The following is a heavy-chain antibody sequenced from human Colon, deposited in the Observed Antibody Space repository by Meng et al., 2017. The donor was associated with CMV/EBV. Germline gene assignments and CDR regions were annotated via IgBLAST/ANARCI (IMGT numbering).Heavy chain of an antibody. CDR1: GFTVSSNY. Sequence: GESLKISCAASGFTVSSNYMSWVRQAPGKGLEWVSVIYSGGSTYYADSVKGRFTISRDNANNSLFLELNSLRADDTAVYYCARLSGNSRMDVWGQGTTVTVSS. D-gene: IGHD1-26*01. V-gene: IGHV3-66*01. CDR3: ARLSGNSRMDV. J-gene: IGHJ6*02. CDR2: IYSGGST.